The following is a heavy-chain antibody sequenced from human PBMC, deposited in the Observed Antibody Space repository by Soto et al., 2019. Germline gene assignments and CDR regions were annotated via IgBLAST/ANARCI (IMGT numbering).Heavy chain of an antibody. CDR1: GFNFDDSA. Sequence: LRLSCVASGFNFDDSAMNWVRQVPGKGLEWVSGITWNSGHVLYADSVKGRFTISRDNAKKSLYLELNSLRPEDTALYYCAKGRSSMIVVVMDYWGQGTPVTVSS. D-gene: IGHD3-22*01. CDR2: ITWNSGHV. V-gene: IGHV3-9*01. CDR3: AKGRSSMIVVVMDY. J-gene: IGHJ4*02.